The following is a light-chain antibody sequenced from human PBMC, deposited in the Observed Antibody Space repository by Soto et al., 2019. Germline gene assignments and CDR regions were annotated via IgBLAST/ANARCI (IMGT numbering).Light chain of an antibody. Sequence: DIEMTQYPSTLSASVGDRVTITCRASQTIRRWLAWYQQRPGKAPKVLIYDASTLESGVPARFSGSGSETEFTLTISSLQPEDSATYYCQHYNSDPWTFGQGTKVDI. CDR2: DAS. V-gene: IGKV1-5*01. CDR1: QTIRRW. J-gene: IGKJ1*01. CDR3: QHYNSDPWT.